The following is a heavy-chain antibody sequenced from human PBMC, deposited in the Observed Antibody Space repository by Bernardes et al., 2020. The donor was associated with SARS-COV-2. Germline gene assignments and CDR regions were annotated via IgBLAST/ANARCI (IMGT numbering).Heavy chain of an antibody. Sequence: RKTPGKGLEWIGEITHSGGTKYNPSLKSRVSISVDTSKNQFSLRLNSVTAADTAVYYCTRHGGRHFDFWDQGTLVTVSS. CDR3: TRHGGRHFDF. CDR2: ITHSGGT. V-gene: IGHV4-34*01. J-gene: IGHJ4*02. D-gene: IGHD2-15*01.